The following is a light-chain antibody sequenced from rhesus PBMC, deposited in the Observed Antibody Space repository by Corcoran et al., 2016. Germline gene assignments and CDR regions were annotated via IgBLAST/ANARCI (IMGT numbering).Light chain of an antibody. CDR3: SSYAGSNTYI. Sequence: QAALTQPRSVSGSPGQSVTISCTGTSSDIGGYNYVSWYQQHPGTAPKLMIYEVSKRPSGVSDRFSGSKSGNTASLTISGLQAEDDADYYCSSYAGSNTYIFGAGTRLTVL. J-gene: IGLJ1*01. V-gene: IGLV2-32*02. CDR1: SSDIGGYNY. CDR2: EVS.